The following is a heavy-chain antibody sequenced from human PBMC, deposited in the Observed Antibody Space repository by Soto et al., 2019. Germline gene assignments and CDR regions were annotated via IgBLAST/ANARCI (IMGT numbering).Heavy chain of an antibody. CDR2: INAGNGNT. V-gene: IGHV1-3*01. CDR1: GYTFTNYA. D-gene: IGHD3-3*01. Sequence: QVQLVQSGAEVKKPGASVKVSCKASGYTFTNYAMHWVRQAPGQRLEWMGWINAGNGNTKYSQKFQGRVTITRDTSASTAYMELSSLRSEDTAVYYCARDLWSGYSVDYFDYWGQGTLVTVSS. J-gene: IGHJ4*02. CDR3: ARDLWSGYSVDYFDY.